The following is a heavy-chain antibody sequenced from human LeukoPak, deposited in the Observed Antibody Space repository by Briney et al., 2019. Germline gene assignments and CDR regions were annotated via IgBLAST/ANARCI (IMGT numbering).Heavy chain of an antibody. Sequence: SGGSLRLSCAASGFTFSSYSMNWVRQAPGKGLEWVSYISSSSSTIYYADSVKGRFTISRDNAKNSLYLQMNSLRAEDTAVYYCARDSPYYYDSSGSRVFDYWGQGTLVTVSS. CDR1: GFTFSSYS. CDR3: ARDSPYYYDSSGSRVFDY. D-gene: IGHD3-22*01. J-gene: IGHJ4*02. V-gene: IGHV3-48*01. CDR2: ISSSSSTI.